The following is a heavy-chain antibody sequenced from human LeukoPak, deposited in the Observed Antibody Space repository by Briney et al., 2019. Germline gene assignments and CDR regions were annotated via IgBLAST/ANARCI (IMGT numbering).Heavy chain of an antibody. Sequence: ASVKVSCKASGYTFTSYGISWVRQAPGQGLEWMGWISAYNGNTNYAQKLQGRVTMTTDTSTSTAYMELRSLRSDDTAVYYCARTEIVVVPAAYDYWGQEPWSPSPQ. CDR3: ARTEIVVVPAAYDY. CDR2: ISAYNGNT. V-gene: IGHV1-18*01. CDR1: GYTFTSYG. J-gene: IGHJ4*01. D-gene: IGHD2-2*01.